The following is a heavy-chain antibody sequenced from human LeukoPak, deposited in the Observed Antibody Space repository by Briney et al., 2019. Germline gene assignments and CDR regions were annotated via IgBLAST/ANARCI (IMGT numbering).Heavy chain of an antibody. V-gene: IGHV4-34*01. J-gene: IGHJ4*02. CDR2: INHSGST. D-gene: IGHD3-10*01. CDR1: GGSFSGYY. Sequence: PSETLSLTCAVYGGSFSGYYWSWIRQPPRKRLDSIGEINHSGSTNYNPSLKSRVTISVDTSKNQFSLKLSSVTAADTAVYYCARVGRLTMARVFDYWGQGTLVTVSS. CDR3: ARVGRLTMARVFDY.